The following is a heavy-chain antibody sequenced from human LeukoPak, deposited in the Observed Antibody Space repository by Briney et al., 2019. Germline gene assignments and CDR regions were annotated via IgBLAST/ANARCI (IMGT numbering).Heavy chain of an antibody. D-gene: IGHD5-24*01. CDR2: ISTRGITI. CDR1: GFTFSSYE. CDR3: ARHGYSSN. V-gene: IGHV3-48*03. Sequence: GGSLRLSCAASGFTFSSYEMNWVRQAPGKGLEWVSYISTRGITIYYADSVKGRFTISRDNAKNSLYLQMNSLRAEDTAVYYCARHGYSSNWGQGTLVTVSS. J-gene: IGHJ4*02.